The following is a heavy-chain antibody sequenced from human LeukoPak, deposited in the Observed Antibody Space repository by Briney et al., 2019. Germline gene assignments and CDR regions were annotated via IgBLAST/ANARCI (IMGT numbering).Heavy chain of an antibody. V-gene: IGHV4-34*01. J-gene: IGHJ6*03. D-gene: IGHD2-2*01. CDR3: ARGRTGYQLLPTKKASSYYYMDV. CDR1: GWSFSGYY. CDR2: INHSGST. Sequence: SETLSLTCAVYGWSFSGYYWSWIRQPPGKGLEWMGEINHSGSTNYNPSLKSRVTISVDTSKNQFSLKLSSVTAADTAVFYCARGRTGYQLLPTKKASSYYYMDVWGKGTTVTVSS.